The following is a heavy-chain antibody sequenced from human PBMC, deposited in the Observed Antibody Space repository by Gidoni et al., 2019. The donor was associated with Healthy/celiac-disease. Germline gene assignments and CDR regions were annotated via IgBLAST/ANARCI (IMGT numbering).Heavy chain of an antibody. V-gene: IGHV3-23*01. D-gene: IGHD3-3*01. CDR2: ISGSGGST. J-gene: IGHJ3*02. CDR1: GFTFSSYA. Sequence: EVQLLESGGGLVQPGGSLRLSCAASGFTFSSYAMSWVRQAPGKGVEWVSAISGSGGSTYYADSVKGRFTISRDNSKNTLYLQMNSLRAEDTAVYYCAKDVEVEWLLLGDAFDIWGQGTMVTVSS. CDR3: AKDVEVEWLLLGDAFDI.